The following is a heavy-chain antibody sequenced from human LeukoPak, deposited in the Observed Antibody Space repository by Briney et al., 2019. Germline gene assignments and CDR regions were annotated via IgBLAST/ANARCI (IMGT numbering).Heavy chain of an antibody. CDR3: AKGPGYSSSWYGRTADDY. CDR2: ISWNSGSI. D-gene: IGHD6-13*01. CDR1: GFTCDDYA. V-gene: IGHV3-9*01. J-gene: IGHJ4*02. Sequence: GRSLRLSCAASGFTCDDYAMHWVRQAPGKGLEWVSGISWNSGSIGYADSVKGRFTISRDNAKNSLYLQMNSPRAEDTALYYCAKGPGYSSSWYGRTADDYWGQGTLVTVSS.